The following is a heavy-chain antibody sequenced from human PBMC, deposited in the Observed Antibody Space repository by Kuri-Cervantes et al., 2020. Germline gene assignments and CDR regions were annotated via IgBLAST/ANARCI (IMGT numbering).Heavy chain of an antibody. J-gene: IGHJ6*02. CDR2: IGTAGDT. V-gene: IGHV3-13*01. CDR3: ARVPAGGSYYYYGMDV. CDR1: GFTFSSYD. Sequence: LSLTCAASGFTFSSYDMHWVRQATGKGLEWVSAIGTAGDTYYPGSVKGRFTISRENAKNSLYLQTNSLRAGDTAVYYCARVPAGGSYYYYGMDVWGQGTTVTVSS. D-gene: IGHD3-16*01.